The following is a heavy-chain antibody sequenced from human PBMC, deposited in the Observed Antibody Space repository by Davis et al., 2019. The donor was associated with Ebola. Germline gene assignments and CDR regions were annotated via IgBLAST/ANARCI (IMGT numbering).Heavy chain of an antibody. CDR2: IIPILGIA. V-gene: IGHV1-69*04. D-gene: IGHD3-10*01. J-gene: IGHJ4*02. CDR3: ARDRGGDYSFDY. Sequence: AASVKVSCKASDYTFTSYGITWVRQAPGQGLEWMGRIIPILGIANYAQKFQGRVTITRDTSASTAYMELSSLRSEDTSVYYCARDRGGDYSFDYWGQGTLVTVSS. CDR1: DYTFTSYG.